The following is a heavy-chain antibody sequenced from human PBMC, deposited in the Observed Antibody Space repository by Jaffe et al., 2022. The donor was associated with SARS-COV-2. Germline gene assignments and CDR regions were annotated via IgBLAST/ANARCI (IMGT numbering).Heavy chain of an antibody. V-gene: IGHV4-39*01. J-gene: IGHJ5*02. D-gene: IGHD3-22*01. CDR1: GGSISSSSYY. CDR2: IYYSGST. CDR3: ARHGRDYYDSSGYYYDWFDP. Sequence: QLQLQESGPGLVKPSETLSLTCTVSGGSISSSSYYWGWIRQPPGKGLEWIGSIYYSGSTYYNPSLKSRVTISVDTSKNQFSLKLSSVTAADTAVYYCARHGRDYYDSSGYYYDWFDPWGQGTLVTVSS.